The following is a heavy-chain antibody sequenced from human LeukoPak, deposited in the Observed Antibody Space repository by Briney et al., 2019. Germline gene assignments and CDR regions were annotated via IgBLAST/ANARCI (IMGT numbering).Heavy chain of an antibody. CDR2: FYIDGTT. Sequence: PGGSLRLSCAASGLSVSINYMDWVRQAPGKGLEWVSVFYIDGTTYYADFAKGRFTISRDSSTNTLFLQMNSLRVEDTAVYYCARTFSRPNNAFDIWGQGAMVTVSS. CDR1: GLSVSINY. D-gene: IGHD2/OR15-2a*01. V-gene: IGHV3-53*01. J-gene: IGHJ3*02. CDR3: ARTFSRPNNAFDI.